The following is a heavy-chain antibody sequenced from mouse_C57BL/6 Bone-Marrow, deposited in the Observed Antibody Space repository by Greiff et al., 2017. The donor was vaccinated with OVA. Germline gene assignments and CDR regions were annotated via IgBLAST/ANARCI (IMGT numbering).Heavy chain of an antibody. D-gene: IGHD2-12*01. CDR1: AFTFSSYA. V-gene: IGHV5-4*01. CDR2: ISDGGSYT. J-gene: IGHJ2*01. CDR3: AWGIRRYFDY. Sequence: FVPPSPPPTPPSSAPAFTFSSYATSWVRQTPEKRLEWVATISDGGSYTYYPDNVKGRFTISRDNAKPPLYLQMSHLKSEDTAMYYCAWGIRRYFDYWGQGTTLTVSS.